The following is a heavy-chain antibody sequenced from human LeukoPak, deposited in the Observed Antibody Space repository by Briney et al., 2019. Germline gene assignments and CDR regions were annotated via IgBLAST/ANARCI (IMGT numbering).Heavy chain of an antibody. CDR2: IKSKTDDGTT. CDR1: GFTFSNYA. J-gene: IGHJ4*02. V-gene: IGHV3-15*01. Sequence: GGSLRLSCAASGFTFSNYAMSWVRQASGKGLEWVGRIKSKTDDGTTHYIAPVKGRFTISRDDSKNTLYLQMNSLKTEDTAMYYCTTVGGYDYFDYWGQGTLVTVSS. D-gene: IGHD5-12*01. CDR3: TTVGGYDYFDY.